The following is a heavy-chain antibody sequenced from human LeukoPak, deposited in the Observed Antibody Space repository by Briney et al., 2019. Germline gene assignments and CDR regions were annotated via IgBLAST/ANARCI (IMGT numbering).Heavy chain of an antibody. CDR1: GFTFSSYS. J-gene: IGHJ5*02. CDR3: ARGYCSGGSCRNNWFDP. Sequence: GGSLRLSCAASGFTFSSYSMNWVRQAPGKGLEWVSSISSSSSYVYYADSVKGRFTISRDNAKNSLYLQMNSLRAEDTAAYYCARGYCSGGSCRNNWFDPWGQGTLVTVSS. D-gene: IGHD2-15*01. V-gene: IGHV3-21*01. CDR2: ISSSSSYV.